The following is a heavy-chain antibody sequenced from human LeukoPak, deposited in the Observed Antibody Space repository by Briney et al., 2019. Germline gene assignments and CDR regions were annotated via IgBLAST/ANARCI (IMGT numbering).Heavy chain of an antibody. CDR3: ARWYYDFWSGYYRLGYYYMDV. CDR1: GGSFSGYY. D-gene: IGHD3-3*01. Sequence: SETLSLTCAVYGGSFSGYYWSWIREPPGKGLEWIGEINHSGSTNYNPSLKSRVTISVDTSKNQFSLKLSSVTAADMAVYYCARWYYDFWSGYYRLGYYYMDVWGKGTTVTVSS. CDR2: INHSGST. J-gene: IGHJ6*03. V-gene: IGHV4-34*01.